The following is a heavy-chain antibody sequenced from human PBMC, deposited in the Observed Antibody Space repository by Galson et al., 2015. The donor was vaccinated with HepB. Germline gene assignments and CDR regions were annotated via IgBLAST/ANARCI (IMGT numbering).Heavy chain of an antibody. V-gene: IGHV3-23*01. CDR2: ISGSGGST. Sequence: SLRLSCAASGFTFSSYAMSWVRQAPGKGLEWVSAISGSGGSTYYADSVKGRFTISRDNSKNTLYLQMNSLRAEDTAVYYCAKGLMVRGVIIYAPVWFDPWGQGTLVTVSS. CDR1: GFTFSSYA. D-gene: IGHD3-10*01. CDR3: AKGLMVRGVIIYAPVWFDP. J-gene: IGHJ5*02.